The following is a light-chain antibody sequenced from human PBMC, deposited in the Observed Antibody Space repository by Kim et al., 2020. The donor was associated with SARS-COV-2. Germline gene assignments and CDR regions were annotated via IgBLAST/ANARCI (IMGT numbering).Light chain of an antibody. J-gene: IGKJ1*01. CDR2: GAS. CDR1: HNINSN. CDR3: QECSQYRR. Sequence: EIVMTQSPATLSVSPGERAALSSRASHNINSNLAWFKQRPGQAPRLHVDGASTRASGIPDRFSGSGSETEFTLTISSLQSEDVAVYYCQECSQYRRFGQGTKVEIK. V-gene: IGKV3-15*01.